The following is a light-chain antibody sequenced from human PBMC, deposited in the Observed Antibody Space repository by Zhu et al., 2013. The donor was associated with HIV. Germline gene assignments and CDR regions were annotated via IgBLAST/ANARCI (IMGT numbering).Light chain of an antibody. CDR3: QQYGSPPRT. CDR2: DVS. CDR1: QSVSGF. V-gene: IGKV3-20*01. J-gene: IGKJ2*02. Sequence: EIVLTQSPATLSLSPGDRATLSCRASQSVSGFLAWYQQKPGQAPRLLIYDVSNRATGIPDRFSGSGSGTDSTLTISRLEPEDFAVYYCQQYGSPPRTFGQGTKLEIK.